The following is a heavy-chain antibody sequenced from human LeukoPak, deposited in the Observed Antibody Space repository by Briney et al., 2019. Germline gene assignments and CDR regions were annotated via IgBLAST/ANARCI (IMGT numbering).Heavy chain of an antibody. V-gene: IGHV3-33*01. Sequence: GGSLRLSCAASGFTFSNYGMHWARQAPGKGLEGVAFIGFDGSDHSYADSVKGRFTISRDNAEKSLSLQMDSLRDEDTAVYYCARTKSSNGNYYLRDAFDVWGRGTMVTVSS. CDR3: ARTKSSNGNYYLRDAFDV. CDR1: GFTFSNYG. D-gene: IGHD3-22*01. J-gene: IGHJ3*01. CDR2: IGFDGSDH.